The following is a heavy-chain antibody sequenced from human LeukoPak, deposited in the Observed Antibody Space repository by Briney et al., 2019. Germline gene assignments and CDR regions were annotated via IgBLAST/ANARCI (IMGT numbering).Heavy chain of an antibody. CDR3: ARVGYSSSWYEDQAFDI. Sequence: SETLSLTCTVSGGSISSYYWSWIRQPAGKGLEWIGRIYISGSTNYNPSLKSRVTMSVDTSKNQFSLKLSSVTAADTAVYYCARVGYSSSWYEDQAFDIWGQGTMATVSS. D-gene: IGHD6-13*01. CDR2: IYISGST. V-gene: IGHV4-4*07. CDR1: GGSISSYY. J-gene: IGHJ3*02.